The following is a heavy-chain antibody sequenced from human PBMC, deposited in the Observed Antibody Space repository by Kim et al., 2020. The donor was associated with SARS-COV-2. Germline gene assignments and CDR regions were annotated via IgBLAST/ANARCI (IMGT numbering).Heavy chain of an antibody. CDR3: ARVRDYYDSNGYLDY. D-gene: IGHD3-22*01. Sequence: PSLKSRVTIRVDTSKNQFSLKLSSVTGADTAVYYCARVRDYYDSNGYLDYWGQGNLVIVSS. V-gene: IGHV4-59*01. J-gene: IGHJ4*02.